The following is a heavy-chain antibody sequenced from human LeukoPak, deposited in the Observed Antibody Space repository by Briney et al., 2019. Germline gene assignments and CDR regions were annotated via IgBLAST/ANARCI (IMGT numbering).Heavy chain of an antibody. CDR2: INAGNGNT. D-gene: IGHD3-9*01. J-gene: IGHJ4*02. Sequence: ASVKVSCKASGYTFTSYAMHWVRQAPGQRLEWMGWINAGNGNTKYSQKFQGRVTITRDTSASTAYMELSSLRSEDTAVYYCARVGLDIMTGYDYWAQGTLVTVSP. V-gene: IGHV1-3*01. CDR3: ARVGLDIMTGYDY. CDR1: GYTFTSYA.